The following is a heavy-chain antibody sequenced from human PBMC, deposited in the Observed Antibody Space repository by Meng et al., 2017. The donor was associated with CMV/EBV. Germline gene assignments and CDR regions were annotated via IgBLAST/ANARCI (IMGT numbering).Heavy chain of an antibody. Sequence: VHLQESGPGLVKPSQTLSLTCTVSGGSISSGDYYWSWIRQPPGKGLEWIGYIYYSGSTYYNPSLKSRVTISVDTSKNQFSLKLSSVTAADTAVYYCARVTSRVAGAFDYWGQGTLVTVSS. D-gene: IGHD1-14*01. CDR3: ARVTSRVAGAFDY. V-gene: IGHV4-30-4*08. CDR2: IYYSGST. CDR1: GGSISSGDYY. J-gene: IGHJ4*02.